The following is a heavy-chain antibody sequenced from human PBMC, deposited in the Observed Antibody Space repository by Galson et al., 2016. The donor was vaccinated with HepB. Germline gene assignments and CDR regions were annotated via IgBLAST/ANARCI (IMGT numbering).Heavy chain of an antibody. Sequence: QSGAAVTKPGDSLKISCTGSGYSFPNYWNGWVRQMPGKGLEWMGIIYPGDADTRYSPSFPGQVTIPADESLSTAYLQWSSLKASDTAMYYCARPRDTAMAVDYWGQGTLVTVSA. V-gene: IGHV5-51*03. CDR3: ARPRDTAMAVDY. D-gene: IGHD5-18*01. CDR1: GYSFPNYW. CDR2: IYPGDADT. J-gene: IGHJ4*02.